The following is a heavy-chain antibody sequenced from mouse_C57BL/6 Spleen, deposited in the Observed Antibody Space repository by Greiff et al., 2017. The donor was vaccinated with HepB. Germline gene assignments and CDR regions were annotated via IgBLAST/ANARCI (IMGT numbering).Heavy chain of an antibody. CDR2: ILPGSGST. CDR3: AIKLGRAWFAY. J-gene: IGHJ3*01. D-gene: IGHD4-1*01. Sequence: QVQLKESGAELMKPGASVKLSCKATGYTFTGYWIEWVKQRPGHGLEWIGEILPGSGSTNYNDKFKGKATFTADTSSNTAYMQLSSLTTEDSAIYYCAIKLGRAWFAYWGQGTLVTVSA. CDR1: GYTFTGYW. V-gene: IGHV1-9*01.